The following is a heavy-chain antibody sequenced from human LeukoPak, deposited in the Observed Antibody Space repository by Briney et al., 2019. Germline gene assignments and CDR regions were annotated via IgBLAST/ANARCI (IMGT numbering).Heavy chain of an antibody. CDR1: GFTFSSYA. V-gene: IGHV3-23*01. CDR3: ARPPPPYGDTDISFDY. CDR2: ISGSGGST. D-gene: IGHD4-17*01. J-gene: IGHJ4*02. Sequence: QPGGSLRLSSAASGFTFSSYAMSWVRQAPGKGLEWVSAISGSGGSTYYADSVKGRFTISRDNSKNTLYLQMKSLIAEDTAVYYCARPPPPYGDTDISFDYWGQGTLVTVSS.